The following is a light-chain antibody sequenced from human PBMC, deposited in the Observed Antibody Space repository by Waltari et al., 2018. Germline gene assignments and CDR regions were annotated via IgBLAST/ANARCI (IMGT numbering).Light chain of an antibody. V-gene: IGKV1-39*01. CDR3: QQSHSAPLT. CDR1: QNIKSY. CDR2: SAS. J-gene: IGKJ4*01. Sequence: IQMTQSPSSLSASVGGRVTLTCRASQNIKSYVNWYQQHPGKAPKVLIYSASTLQSGVSSRFRGRGSGTEFTLTISSLQPEDFATYYCQQSHSAPLTFGGGTRVDFK.